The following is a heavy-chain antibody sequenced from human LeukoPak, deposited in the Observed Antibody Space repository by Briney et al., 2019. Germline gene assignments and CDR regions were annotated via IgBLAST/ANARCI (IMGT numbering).Heavy chain of an antibody. CDR1: GFTFSNAY. J-gene: IGHJ4*02. CDR2: IYSGGAI. CDR3: ARRPGN. V-gene: IGHV3-53*01. Sequence: PGGSLRLSCAASGFTFSNAYMNWVRQAPGKGLEWVSLIYSGGAIRYADSVKGRFTISRDSSKNTLFLQMNDLTVEDTARYYCARRPGNWGQGILVTVSS. D-gene: IGHD1-14*01.